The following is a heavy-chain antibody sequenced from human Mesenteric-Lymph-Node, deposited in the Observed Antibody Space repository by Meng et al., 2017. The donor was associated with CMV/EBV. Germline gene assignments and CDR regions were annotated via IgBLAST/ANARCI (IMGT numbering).Heavy chain of an antibody. V-gene: IGHV1-3*02. J-gene: IGHJ4*02. CDR2: SNAGNGNT. D-gene: IGHD3-10*01. Sequence: ASVKVSCKASGYTFTSYAMHWVRQAPGQRLEWMGWSNAGNGNTKYSQEFQGRVTITRDTSASTAYMELSSLTSEDTAVYYCARGVRYGSGKEYFDSWGQGTLVTVSS. CDR3: ARGVRYGSGKEYFDS. CDR1: GYTFTSYA.